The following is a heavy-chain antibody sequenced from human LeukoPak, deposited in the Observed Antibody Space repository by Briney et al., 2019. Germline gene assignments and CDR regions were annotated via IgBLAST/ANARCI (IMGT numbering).Heavy chain of an antibody. Sequence: SQTLSLTCTVSGGSISSGSYYWSWIRQPAGKGLEWIGRIYTSGSTNYNPSLKSRVTISVDTSKNQFSLKLSSVTAADTAVYYCARGIVLMVYAPDYMDVWGKGTTVTVS. CDR2: IYTSGST. D-gene: IGHD2-8*01. J-gene: IGHJ6*03. CDR3: ARGIVLMVYAPDYMDV. CDR1: GGSISSGSYY. V-gene: IGHV4-61*02.